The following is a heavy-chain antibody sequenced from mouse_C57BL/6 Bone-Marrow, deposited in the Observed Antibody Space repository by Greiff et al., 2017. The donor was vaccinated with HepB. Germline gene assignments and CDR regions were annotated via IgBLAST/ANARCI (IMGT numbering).Heavy chain of an antibody. D-gene: IGHD1-1*01. V-gene: IGHV2-2*01. CDR1: GFSLTSYG. CDR2: IWSGGST. J-gene: IGHJ4*01. CDR3: ARKAVVALPHVHYYAMDY. Sequence: QVQLQQSGPGLVQPSQSLSITCTVSGFSLTSYGVHWVRQSPGKGLEWLGVIWSGGSTDYNAAFISRLSISKDNSKSQVFFKMNSLQADDTAIYYCARKAVVALPHVHYYAMDYWGQGTSVTVSS.